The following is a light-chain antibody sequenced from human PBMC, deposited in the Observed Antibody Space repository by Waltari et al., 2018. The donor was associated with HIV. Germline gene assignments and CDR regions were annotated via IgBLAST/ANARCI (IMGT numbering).Light chain of an antibody. CDR2: EDN. J-gene: IGLJ2*01. V-gene: IGLV3-10*01. Sequence: SYELTQPPSVSVSPGQPATITCSGDALPEKYVYWYQKKSGQAPVVVIYEDNQRPSGIPGRFSGSNSGAMASLTITWAQVDDEADYYCFSTDSNSDQRVFGGGTKLTVL. CDR3: FSTDSNSDQRV. CDR1: ALPEKY.